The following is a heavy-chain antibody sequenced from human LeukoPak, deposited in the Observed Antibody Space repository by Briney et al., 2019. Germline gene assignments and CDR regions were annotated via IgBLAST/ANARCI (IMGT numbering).Heavy chain of an antibody. D-gene: IGHD1-14*01. Sequence: SETLSLTCAVYGGSFSGYYWSWIRQPPGKGLEWIGEINHSGSTNYNPSLKSRVTISVDTSKNQFSLKLSSVTVADTAVYYCTRSGLTGMRKYPRADYYYYGMDVWGQGTAVTVSS. CDR3: TRSGLTGMRKYPRADYYYYGMDV. CDR1: GGSFSGYY. J-gene: IGHJ6*02. V-gene: IGHV4-34*01. CDR2: INHSGST.